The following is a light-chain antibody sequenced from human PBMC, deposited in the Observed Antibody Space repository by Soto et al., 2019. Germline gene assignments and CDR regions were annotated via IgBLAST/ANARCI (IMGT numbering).Light chain of an antibody. CDR3: QHYGRSPIT. CDR1: QSVNSR. V-gene: IGKV3-20*01. J-gene: IGKJ5*01. Sequence: EIVLTQSPGTLSLSPGERATLSCRASQSVNSRLAWYQHKPGQAPRLLISGASSRATGIPDRFSGSGSATDFTHTISRLEPEDFALYFCQHYGRSPITFGQGTRLEIK. CDR2: GAS.